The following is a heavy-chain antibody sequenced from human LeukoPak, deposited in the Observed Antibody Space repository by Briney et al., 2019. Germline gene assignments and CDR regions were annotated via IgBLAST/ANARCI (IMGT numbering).Heavy chain of an antibody. D-gene: IGHD6-13*01. V-gene: IGHV3-23*01. CDR2: ISGSAGST. J-gene: IGHJ4*02. CDR3: ARLSGYSSIDY. CDR1: GFTFSSYA. Sequence: GGSLRLSCAASGFTFSSYAMTWVRQVPGKGLEWVSTISGSAGSTYYADSVKGRFTISRDNAKNTLYLQMNSLRAEDTAVYYCARLSGYSSIDYWGQGALVTVSS.